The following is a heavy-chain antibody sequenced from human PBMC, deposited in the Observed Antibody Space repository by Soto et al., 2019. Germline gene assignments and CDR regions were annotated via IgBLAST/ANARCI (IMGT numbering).Heavy chain of an antibody. D-gene: IGHD3-3*02. CDR3: ARVVPAGIIGDYYYHFGMDV. Sequence: PGGSLRLSCAPSGFTFSAYTMHWVRQAPGKGLEWLSLISYDGRKTYYADSVKGRFTISRDNSKDTLYLQMNSLKPEDTALYYCARVVPAGIIGDYYYHFGMDVWGQGTTVTVSS. CDR1: GFTFSAYT. J-gene: IGHJ6*02. V-gene: IGHV3-30*04. CDR2: ISYDGRKT.